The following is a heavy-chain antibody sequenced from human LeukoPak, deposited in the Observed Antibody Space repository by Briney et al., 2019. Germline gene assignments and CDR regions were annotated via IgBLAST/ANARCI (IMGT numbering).Heavy chain of an antibody. V-gene: IGHV4-30-4*01. Sequence: SETLSLTCTVSGGSISSGDYYWSWIRQPPGKGLEWIGYIYYSGSTYYNPSLKSRVTISVDTSKNQFSLKLSSVTAADTAVYYCARTRIAAPYNWFDPWGQGTLVTVSS. D-gene: IGHD2-15*01. CDR3: ARTRIAAPYNWFDP. CDR2: IYYSGST. CDR1: GGSISSGDYY. J-gene: IGHJ5*02.